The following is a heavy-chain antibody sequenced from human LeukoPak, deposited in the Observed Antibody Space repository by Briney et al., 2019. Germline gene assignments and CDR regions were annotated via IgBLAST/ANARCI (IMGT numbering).Heavy chain of an antibody. V-gene: IGHV4-59*12. CDR1: GGSISGYY. Sequence: PSETLSLTCTVSGGSISGYYWIWIRQPPGKGLEWIGYIYYSGSTTYNPSLKSRLTISVDTSKNQFSLKLSSVTAADTAVYYCARERFLEWSQYYFDYWGQGTLVTVSS. J-gene: IGHJ4*02. CDR2: IYYSGST. CDR3: ARERFLEWSQYYFDY. D-gene: IGHD3-3*01.